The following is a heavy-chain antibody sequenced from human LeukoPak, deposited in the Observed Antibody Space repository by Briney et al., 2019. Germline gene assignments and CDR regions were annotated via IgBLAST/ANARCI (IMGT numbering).Heavy chain of an antibody. CDR3: ARNAAHEYYFDY. J-gene: IGHJ4*02. CDR1: GGSISSTNW. CDR2: TSHRGST. D-gene: IGHD2-15*01. V-gene: IGHV4-4*02. Sequence: SETLSLTCTVSGGSISSTNWWSWVRQPPGKGLEWIGETSHRGSTNYNPSLKSRVTISVDKSKNQFSLKLSSVTAADTAVYYCARNAAHEYYFDYWGQGTLVTVSS.